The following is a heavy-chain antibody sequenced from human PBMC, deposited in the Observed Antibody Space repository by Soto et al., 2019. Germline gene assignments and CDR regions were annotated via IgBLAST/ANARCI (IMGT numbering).Heavy chain of an antibody. V-gene: IGHV1-69*02. D-gene: IGHD3-10*01. CDR3: ATSYGSGSQAFDY. Sequence: QVHLVQSGAELKKPGSSVRVSCKASGDTFNFSTIYWVRRAPGLGLEWLGRTNPILTISHYALQFQGRLSISAEKSTSRAEMDLRSRRSDDAAVYYCATSYGSGSQAFDYWGQGALVTVSS. CDR2: TNPILTIS. J-gene: IGHJ4*02. CDR1: GDTFNFST.